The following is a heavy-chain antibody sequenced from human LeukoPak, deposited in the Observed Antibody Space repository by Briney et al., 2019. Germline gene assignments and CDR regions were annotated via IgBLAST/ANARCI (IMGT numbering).Heavy chain of an antibody. D-gene: IGHD4-17*01. Sequence: GGSLRLSCTASGFTFSNYAMMWLRQAPGKGPEFISVIRGSGGGAGYADSVRGRFTISRDNSKNSLYLQMNRLRAKDAAVYYCARDPNGDYVGAFDILGQGTMVTVSS. J-gene: IGHJ3*02. V-gene: IGHV3-23*01. CDR1: GFTFSNYA. CDR2: IRGSGGGA. CDR3: ARDPNGDYVGAFDI.